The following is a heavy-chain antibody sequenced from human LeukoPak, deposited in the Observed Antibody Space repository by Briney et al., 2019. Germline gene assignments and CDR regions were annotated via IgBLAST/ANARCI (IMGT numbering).Heavy chain of an antibody. Sequence: PGGSLRLSCAASRFTFSSYEMNWVRRAPGKGLESVAYISSSGSITYYAGSVKGRFTTSRDNANTSLSLLMNSLRAEDTAVYYCARDKASPFTYYGMDVWGQGTTVTVSS. CDR1: RFTFSSYE. V-gene: IGHV3-48*03. D-gene: IGHD6-6*01. J-gene: IGHJ6*02. CDR2: ISSSGSIT. CDR3: ARDKASPFTYYGMDV.